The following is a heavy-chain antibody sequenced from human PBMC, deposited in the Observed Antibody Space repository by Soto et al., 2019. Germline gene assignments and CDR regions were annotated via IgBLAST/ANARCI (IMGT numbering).Heavy chain of an antibody. V-gene: IGHV3-23*01. J-gene: IGHJ3*02. CDR1: GFTFSSYA. D-gene: IGHD6-13*01. CDR3: AKGDIAAAVYDAFDI. CDR2: ISGSGGST. Sequence: GESLKISCAASGFTFSSYAMSWVRQAPGKGLEWVSAISGSGGSTYYADSVKGRFTISRDNSKNTLYLQMNSLRAEDTAVYYCAKGDIAAAVYDAFDIWGQGTMVTVSS.